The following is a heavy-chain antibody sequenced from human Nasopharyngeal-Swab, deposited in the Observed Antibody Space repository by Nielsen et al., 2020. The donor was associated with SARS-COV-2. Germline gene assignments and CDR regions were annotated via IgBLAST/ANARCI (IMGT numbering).Heavy chain of an antibody. Sequence: GGSLRLSCAASGFTFSSYGMHWVRQAPGKGLEWVAVISYDGSNKYYADSVKGRFTISRDNSKNTLYLQMNSLRAEDTAVYYCAKDDNYYDSSGYGNWGQGTLVTVSS. CDR1: GFTFSSYG. J-gene: IGHJ4*02. V-gene: IGHV3-30*18. CDR2: ISYDGSNK. D-gene: IGHD3-22*01. CDR3: AKDDNYYDSSGYGN.